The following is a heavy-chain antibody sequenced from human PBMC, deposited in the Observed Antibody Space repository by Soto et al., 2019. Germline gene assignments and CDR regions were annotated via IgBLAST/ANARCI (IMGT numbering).Heavy chain of an antibody. Sequence: ESLKISCKGSGYSFTSYWIGWVRQMPGKGLEWMGIIYPGDSDTRYSPSFQGQVTISADKSISTAYLQWSSLKASDTAMYYCARRGYSYGHYYYYGMDVWGQGTTVTVS. V-gene: IGHV5-51*01. J-gene: IGHJ6*02. CDR1: GYSFTSYW. D-gene: IGHD5-18*01. CDR3: ARRGYSYGHYYYYGMDV. CDR2: IYPGDSDT.